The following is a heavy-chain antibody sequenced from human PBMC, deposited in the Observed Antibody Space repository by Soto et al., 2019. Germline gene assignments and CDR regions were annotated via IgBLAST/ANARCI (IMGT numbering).Heavy chain of an antibody. Sequence: QPGGSLRLSCAASGFTFSSYSMNWVRQAPGKGLEWVSYISSSVSITYYADSVKGRFTLSRDNGKNSLFLQMNSLTDEDTAIYYCVRHITLDCWGQGTLVTVSS. V-gene: IGHV3-48*02. D-gene: IGHD1-20*01. CDR1: GFTFSSYS. CDR2: ISSSVSIT. J-gene: IGHJ4*02. CDR3: VRHITLDC.